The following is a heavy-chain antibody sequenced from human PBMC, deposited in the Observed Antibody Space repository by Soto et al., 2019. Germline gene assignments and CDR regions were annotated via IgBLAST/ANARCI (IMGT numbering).Heavy chain of an antibody. D-gene: IGHD6-13*01. CDR1: GFIFSSDG. Sequence: QVQLMESGGGVVQPGRSLRLSCAASGFIFSSDGMHWVRQAPGKGLEWVAFISDDGTQKYYSESVKGRFTISRDDSRNTVYLQMNCLRTEDTAVFYCVKDRSGSCTFDYWGQGTLVIVSS. V-gene: IGHV3-30*18. CDR2: ISDDGTQK. J-gene: IGHJ4*02. CDR3: VKDRSGSCTFDY.